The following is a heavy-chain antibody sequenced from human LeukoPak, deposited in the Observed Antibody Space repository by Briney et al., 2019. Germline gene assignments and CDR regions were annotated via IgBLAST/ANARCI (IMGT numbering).Heavy chain of an antibody. J-gene: IGHJ3*02. CDR1: GLTFSYYG. Sequence: GRSLRLSCAASGLTFSYYGMHWVRQAPGKGLEWVAFISYDGTNKYCADSVKGRFTISRDNSKNTLYLQMNSLRAEDTALYYCAREILTGYAFDIWGQGTMVTVSS. V-gene: IGHV3-30*19. CDR3: AREILTGYAFDI. CDR2: ISYDGTNK. D-gene: IGHD7-27*01.